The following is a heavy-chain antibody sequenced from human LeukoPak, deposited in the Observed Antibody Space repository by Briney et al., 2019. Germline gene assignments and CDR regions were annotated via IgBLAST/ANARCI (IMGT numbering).Heavy chain of an antibody. V-gene: IGHV1-2*02. CDR2: INPNSGGT. J-gene: IGHJ4*02. D-gene: IGHD5-18*01. Sequence: GASVKVSCKASGYTFTGYYMHWVRQAPGQGVEWMGWINPNSGGTNYAQRFQGRVTMTRDTSISTTYMELTRLRSDDTAVYFCARDPQYRSGNEMDYWGQGTLVTVSS. CDR1: GYTFTGYY. CDR3: ARDPQYRSGNEMDY.